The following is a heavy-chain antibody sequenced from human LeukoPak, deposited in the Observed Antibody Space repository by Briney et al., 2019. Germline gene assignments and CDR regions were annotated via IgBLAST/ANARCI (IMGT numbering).Heavy chain of an antibody. D-gene: IGHD2-2*01. V-gene: IGHV1-46*01. CDR2: INPSGGST. Sequence: ASVKVSCKASGYTFTSYYMHWVRQPPGQGLEWMGIINPSGGSTSYAQRFQGRVTMTRDTSTSTVYMELSSLRSEDTAVYYCARSTTCIVVVPAARGDYYYMDVWGKGTTVTVSS. CDR1: GYTFTSYY. CDR3: ARSTTCIVVVPAARGDYYYMDV. J-gene: IGHJ6*03.